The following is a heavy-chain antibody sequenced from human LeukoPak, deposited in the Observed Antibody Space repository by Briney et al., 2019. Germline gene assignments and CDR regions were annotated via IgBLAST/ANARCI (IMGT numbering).Heavy chain of an antibody. Sequence: SGTLSLTCAVSGGSISSSNWWSWVRQPPGKGLEWIGEIYHSGSTNYNPSLKSRVTISVDKSKNQFSLKLSSVTAADTAVYYCASGYYDSSGYNTHDYWGQGTLVTVSS. V-gene: IGHV4-4*02. D-gene: IGHD3-22*01. J-gene: IGHJ4*02. CDR3: ASGYYDSSGYNTHDY. CDR2: IYHSGST. CDR1: GGSISSSNW.